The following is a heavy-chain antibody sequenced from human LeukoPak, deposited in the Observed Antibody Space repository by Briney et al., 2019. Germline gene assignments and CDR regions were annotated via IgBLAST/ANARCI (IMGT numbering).Heavy chain of an antibody. V-gene: IGHV3-33*01. D-gene: IGHD3-10*01. CDR1: GFPFSSYG. CDR2: IWYDGTDK. J-gene: IGHJ6*02. CDR3: ARSGSTYYYGMDV. Sequence: PGGTLRLTFAASGFPFSSYGMHWVRQGPANGLEWVTFIWYDGTDKNYADSVKGRFTISRDNSKNTLYLQMNSLRAEDTAVYYCARSGSTYYYGMDVWGQGTTVTVSS.